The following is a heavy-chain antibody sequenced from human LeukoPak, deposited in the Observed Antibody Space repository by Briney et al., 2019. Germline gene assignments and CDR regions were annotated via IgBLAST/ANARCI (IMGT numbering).Heavy chain of an antibody. V-gene: IGHV4-34*01. CDR2: INHSGST. J-gene: IGHJ4*02. D-gene: IGHD1-1*01. CDR1: GGSFSGYY. Sequence: PSETLFINSAGYGGSFSGYYWSWIHQPPSNGLEWIGEINHSGSTNYNPSLKSRVTISVDTSKNQFSLKLSSVTAADTAVYYCARGHWHFDYWGQGTLVTVSS. CDR3: ARGHWHFDY.